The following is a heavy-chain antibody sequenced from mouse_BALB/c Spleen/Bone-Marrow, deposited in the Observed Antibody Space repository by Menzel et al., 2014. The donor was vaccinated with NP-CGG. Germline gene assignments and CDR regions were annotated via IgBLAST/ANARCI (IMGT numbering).Heavy chain of an antibody. V-gene: IGHV1-5*01. Sequence: VQLKQSGTVLARPGASVKMSCKASGYSFTSYRMHWVKQRPGQGLEWIGAIYPGDSDTSYNQKFKGKAKLTAVTSANTAYMELSSLTNEDSAVYYCTRFGSSYDWYFDVWGAGTTVTVSS. CDR3: TRFGSSYDWYFDV. CDR1: GYSFTSYR. D-gene: IGHD1-1*01. CDR2: IYPGDSDT. J-gene: IGHJ1*01.